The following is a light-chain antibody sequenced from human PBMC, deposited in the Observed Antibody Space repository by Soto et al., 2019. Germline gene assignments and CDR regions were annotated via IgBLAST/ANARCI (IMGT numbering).Light chain of an antibody. CDR3: QQYGRHWT. Sequence: DIQVTQAPSTLSASVGDTVTITCRGGQNIDIYMAWYQQKPGKAPKLLIYKSCSLESGVPSRFSGSRSGTEFNLTISSLQPDDFAPYYGQQYGRHWTFGQGTKVQI. CDR2: KSC. J-gene: IGKJ1*01. CDR1: QNIDIY. V-gene: IGKV1-5*03.